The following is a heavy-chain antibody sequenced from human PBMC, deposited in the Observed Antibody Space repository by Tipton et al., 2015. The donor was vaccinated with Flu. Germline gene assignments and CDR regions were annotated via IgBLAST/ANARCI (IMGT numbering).Heavy chain of an antibody. CDR1: GYTFTGYY. Sequence: QLVQSGAEVKKPGASVKVSCKASGYTFTGYYMHWVRQAPGQGLEWMGWINPNSGDTNYAQKLQGRVTMTTDTSTSTAYMELRSLRSDDTAVYYCARFRARGRTVTPFDYWGQGTLVTVSS. CDR3: ARFRARGRTVTPFDY. CDR2: INPNSGDT. D-gene: IGHD4-17*01. V-gene: IGHV1-2*02. J-gene: IGHJ4*02.